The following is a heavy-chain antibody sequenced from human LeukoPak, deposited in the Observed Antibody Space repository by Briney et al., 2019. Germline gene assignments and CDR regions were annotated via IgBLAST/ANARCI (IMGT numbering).Heavy chain of an antibody. V-gene: IGHV3-48*01. CDR1: GFSISNYN. Sequence: GGSLRLSCAASGFSISNYNMNWVRQAPGKGLEWLSSISSSSSTIFYADSVKGRLTLSRDNAKNSLFLQMNSLRAEDTAVYYCATEPLYYYYMDVWGKGTTVTVSS. CDR2: ISSSSSTI. J-gene: IGHJ6*03. CDR3: ATEPLYYYYMDV. D-gene: IGHD1-14*01.